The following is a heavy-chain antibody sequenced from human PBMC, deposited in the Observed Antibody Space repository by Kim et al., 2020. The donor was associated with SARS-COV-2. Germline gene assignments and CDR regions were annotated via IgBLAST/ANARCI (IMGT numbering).Heavy chain of an antibody. CDR1: GFTFSSYA. V-gene: IGHV3-30*04. CDR3: ARDFVAYYYDSSAPRWF. Sequence: GGSLRLSCAASGFTFSSYAMHWVRQAPGKGLEWVAVISYDGSNKYYADSVKGRFTISRDNSKNTLYLQMNSLRAEDTAVYYCARDFVAYYYDSSAPRWF. J-gene: IGHJ5*01. D-gene: IGHD3-22*01. CDR2: ISYDGSNK.